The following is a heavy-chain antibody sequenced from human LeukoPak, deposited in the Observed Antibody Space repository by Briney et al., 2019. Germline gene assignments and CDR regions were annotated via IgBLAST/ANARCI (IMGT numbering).Heavy chain of an antibody. CDR3: ANHRIKTYYYGSGSYYPFDY. Sequence: ASVKVSCKASGGTFSSYAISWVRQAPGQGLEWMGGIIPIFGTANYAQKFQGRVTITADESTGTAYMELSSLRSEDTAVYYCANHRIKTYYYGSGSYYPFDYWGQGTLVTVSS. J-gene: IGHJ4*02. V-gene: IGHV1-69*13. CDR2: IIPIFGTA. D-gene: IGHD3-10*01. CDR1: GGTFSSYA.